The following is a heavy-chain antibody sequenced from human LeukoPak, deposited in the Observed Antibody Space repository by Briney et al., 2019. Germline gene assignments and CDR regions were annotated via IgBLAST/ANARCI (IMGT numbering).Heavy chain of an antibody. CDR2: ISSSSYT. J-gene: IGHJ4*02. D-gene: IGHD2-15*01. CDR1: GFTFSDYY. CDR3: ARNDLGYCSGGSCYSDFFDY. V-gene: IGHV3-11*06. Sequence: GGSLRLSCAASGFTFSDYYMSWIRQAPGKGLEWVSYISSSSYTNYADSVKGRFNISRDNAKNSLYLQMNSLRAEDTAVYYCARNDLGYCSGGSCYSDFFDYWGQGTLVTVSS.